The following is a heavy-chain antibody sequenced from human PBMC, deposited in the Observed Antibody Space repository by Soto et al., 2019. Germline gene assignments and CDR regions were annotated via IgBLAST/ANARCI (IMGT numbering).Heavy chain of an antibody. J-gene: IGHJ4*02. CDR3: AKDYLDYGDYPNQDFDY. Sequence: EVQLLESGGGLVQPGGSLRLSCAASGFTFSSYVMSWVRQAPGKGLEWVSAISGSGGSTYYADSVKGRFTISRDNSKNTLYLQMNSLRAEDTAVYYCAKDYLDYGDYPNQDFDYWGQGTLVTVSS. D-gene: IGHD4-17*01. CDR1: GFTFSSYV. CDR2: ISGSGGST. V-gene: IGHV3-23*01.